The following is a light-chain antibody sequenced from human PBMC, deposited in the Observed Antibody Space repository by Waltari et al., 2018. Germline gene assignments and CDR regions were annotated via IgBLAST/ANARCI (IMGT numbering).Light chain of an antibody. CDR2: DAS. CDR1: QSVSSN. V-gene: IGKV3-15*01. CDR3: QQYKNWPET. Sequence: EIVMTQSPATLSVSPGGRVTLSCRASQSVSSNLAWYQQKPGPAPSTVSYDASTRATGIPASFSGSGAGTEFTLTISSLQSEDFAVYYCQQYKNWPETFGQGTKVESK. J-gene: IGKJ1*01.